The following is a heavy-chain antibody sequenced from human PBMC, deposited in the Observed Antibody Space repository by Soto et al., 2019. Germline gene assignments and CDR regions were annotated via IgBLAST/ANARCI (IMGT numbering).Heavy chain of an antibody. CDR1: GYTFSTYF. V-gene: IGHV1-46*01. Sequence: ASVKVSCKPSGYTFSTYFMHWVRQAPGQGLEWMGISNPSDGSATYAQKFQGRVTMTRDTSTSTFYMEMSSLRSEDTAVYYCARDPIRAALGWFDPWGQGTLVTVSS. D-gene: IGHD6-6*01. CDR2: SNPSDGSA. J-gene: IGHJ5*02. CDR3: ARDPIRAALGWFDP.